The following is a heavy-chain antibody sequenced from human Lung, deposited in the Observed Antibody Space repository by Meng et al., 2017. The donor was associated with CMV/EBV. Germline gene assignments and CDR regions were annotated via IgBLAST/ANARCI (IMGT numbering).Heavy chain of an antibody. CDR2: MDPNSGNT. CDR1: GYTFSSYD. D-gene: IGHD6-13*01. CDR3: ARARIAALLAFDH. V-gene: IGHV1-8*03. Sequence: CKASGYTFSSYDINWVRQATGLGLEWMGWMDPNSGNTGYAQKFQGRVTFTRNTSISTAYMELSSLRSEDTAVYYCARARIAALLAFDHWGQGTLVTVSS. J-gene: IGHJ4*02.